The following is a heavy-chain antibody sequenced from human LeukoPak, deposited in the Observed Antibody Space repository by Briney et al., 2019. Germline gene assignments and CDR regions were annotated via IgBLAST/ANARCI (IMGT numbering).Heavy chain of an antibody. CDR2: IYYSGST. J-gene: IGHJ6*03. V-gene: IGHV4-59*08. D-gene: IGHD3-22*01. CDR3: AVGPHYYDSSGPSYYYYMDV. Sequence: SETLSLTCTVSGGSISSYYWSWIRQPPGKGLEWIGYIYYSGSTNYNPSLKSRVTISVDTSKNQFSLKLSSVTAADTAVYYCAVGPHYYDSSGPSYYYYMDVWGKGTTVTVSS. CDR1: GGSISSYY.